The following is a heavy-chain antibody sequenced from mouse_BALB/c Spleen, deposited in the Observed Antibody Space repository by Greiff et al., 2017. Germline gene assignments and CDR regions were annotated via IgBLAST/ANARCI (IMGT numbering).Heavy chain of an antibody. V-gene: IGHV5-6-5*01. Sequence: EVKVVESGGGLVKPGGSLKLSCAASGFTFSSYAMSWVRQTPEKRLEWVASISSGGSTYYPDSVKGRFTISRDNARNILYLQMSSLRSEDTAMYYCARYYDSRFAYWGQGTLVTVSA. CDR3: ARYYDSRFAY. CDR2: ISSGGST. D-gene: IGHD2-4*01. J-gene: IGHJ3*01. CDR1: GFTFSSYA.